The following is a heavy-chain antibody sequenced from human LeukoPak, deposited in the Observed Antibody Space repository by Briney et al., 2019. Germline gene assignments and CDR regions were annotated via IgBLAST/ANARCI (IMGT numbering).Heavy chain of an antibody. V-gene: IGHV6-1*01. J-gene: IGHJ4*02. D-gene: IGHD1-14*01. Sequence: SQTLSLTCAISGDTVSNKRSAWNWIRQSPSRGLEWLGRTYYRSKWYNDYAVSVKSRITINPDTSKNQFSLQLNSVSPEDTAVYYCARVNSWTEEPDTGFDYWGQGILVAVSS. CDR1: GDTVSNKRSA. CDR2: TYYRSKWYN. CDR3: ARVNSWTEEPDTGFDY.